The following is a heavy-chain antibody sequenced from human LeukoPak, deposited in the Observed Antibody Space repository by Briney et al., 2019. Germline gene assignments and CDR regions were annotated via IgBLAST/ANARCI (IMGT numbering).Heavy chain of an antibody. CDR3: ARGAYSSGWPNWFDP. J-gene: IGHJ5*02. CDR1: GGTFSSYA. D-gene: IGHD6-19*01. V-gene: IGHV1-69*05. CDR2: IIPIFGTA. Sequence: SVKVSCKASGGTFSSYAISWVRQAPGQGLEWMGRIIPIFGTANSAQKFQGRATITTDESTSTAYVELSSLRSEDTAVYYCARGAYSSGWPNWFDPWGQGTLVTVSS.